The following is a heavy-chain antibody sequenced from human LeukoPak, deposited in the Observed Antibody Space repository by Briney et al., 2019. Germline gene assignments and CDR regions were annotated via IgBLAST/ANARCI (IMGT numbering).Heavy chain of an antibody. CDR3: AKDLDGYKVNY. D-gene: IGHD5-24*01. Sequence: GGSLRLSCAASGFTFSSYVMSWVRQAPGKGLEWVSAISGSGGSTYYADSVKGRFTISRDNSKNTLYLQMNSLRAEDTAVYYCAKDLDGYKVNYWGQGTLVTVSS. J-gene: IGHJ4*02. CDR2: ISGSGGST. CDR1: GFTFSSYV. V-gene: IGHV3-23*01.